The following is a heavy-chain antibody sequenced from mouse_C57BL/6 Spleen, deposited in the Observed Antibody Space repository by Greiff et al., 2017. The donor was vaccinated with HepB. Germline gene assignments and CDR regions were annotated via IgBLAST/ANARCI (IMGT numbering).Heavy chain of an antibody. CDR3: VRQRGNFYYFDY. D-gene: IGHD2-1*01. CDR1: GFSFNTYA. V-gene: IGHV10-1*01. CDR2: IRSKSNNYAT. J-gene: IGHJ2*01. Sequence: EVQRVESGGGLVQPKGSLKLSCAASGFSFNTYAMNWVRQAPGKGLEWVARIRSKSNNYATYYADSVKDRFTISRDDSESMLYLQMNNLKTEDTAMYYCVRQRGNFYYFDYWGQGTTLTVS.